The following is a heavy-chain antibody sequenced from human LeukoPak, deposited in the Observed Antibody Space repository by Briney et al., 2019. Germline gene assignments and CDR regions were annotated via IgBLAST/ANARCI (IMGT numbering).Heavy chain of an antibody. CDR3: ERVSMSQY. J-gene: IGHJ4*02. V-gene: IGHV3-53*01. CDR1: GFSVSSNY. CDR2: IYSGDRT. D-gene: IGHD5/OR15-5a*01. Sequence: GGSLRLSCAASGFSVSSNYMSWVRQAPGKGLEWVSVIYSGDRTYYADSVKGRFTISRDSSKNTLYLQMNNLRVEDTAVYYCERVSMSQYRGQGTLVTVSS.